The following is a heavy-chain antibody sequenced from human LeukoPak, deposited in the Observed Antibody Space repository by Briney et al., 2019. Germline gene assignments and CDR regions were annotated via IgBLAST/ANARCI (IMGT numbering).Heavy chain of an antibody. J-gene: IGHJ4*02. D-gene: IGHD3-10*01. V-gene: IGHV1-3*01. CDR3: AGHRGFGESGTQKFDY. CDR1: GYTFTSYA. Sequence: ASVKVSCKASGYTFTSYAMHWVRQAPGQRLEWMGWINAGNGNTKYSQKFQGRVTITRDTSASTAYMELSSLRSEDTAVYYCAGHRGFGESGTQKFDYWGQGTLVTVSS. CDR2: INAGNGNT.